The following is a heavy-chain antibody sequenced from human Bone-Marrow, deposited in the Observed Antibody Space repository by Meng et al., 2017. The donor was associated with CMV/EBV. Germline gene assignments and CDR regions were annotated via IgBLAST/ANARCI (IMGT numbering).Heavy chain of an antibody. V-gene: IGHV4-39*01. J-gene: IGHJ6*02. CDR2: IYYSGST. D-gene: IGHD3-3*01. Sequence: SETLSLTRSVSGGSINSSNYYWGWIRQPPGKGLEWIGIIYYSGSTYYNPSLKSRVTISVDTSKNQFSLKLSSVTAADTAVYYCARAPGLRFLEWSKPYYYYGMDVWGQGTTVTVSS. CDR1: GGSINSSNYY. CDR3: ARAPGLRFLEWSKPYYYYGMDV.